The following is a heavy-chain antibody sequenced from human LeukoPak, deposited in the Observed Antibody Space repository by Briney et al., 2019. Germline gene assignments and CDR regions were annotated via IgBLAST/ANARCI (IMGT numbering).Heavy chain of an antibody. CDR3: ARDHSSWSLPPWGAFDI. V-gene: IGHV3-21*01. Sequence: GGSLRLSCAASGFTFSSYSMNWVRQAPGKGLEWVSSTSSSSSYIYYADSVKGRFTISRDNAKNSLYLQMNSLRAEDTAVYYCARDHSSWSLPPWGAFDIWGQGTMVTVSS. D-gene: IGHD6-13*01. CDR2: TSSSSSYI. CDR1: GFTFSSYS. J-gene: IGHJ3*02.